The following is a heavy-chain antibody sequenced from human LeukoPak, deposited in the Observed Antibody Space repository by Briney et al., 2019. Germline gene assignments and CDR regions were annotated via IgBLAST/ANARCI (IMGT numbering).Heavy chain of an antibody. J-gene: IGHJ4*02. CDR2: ISGSGGSP. D-gene: IGHD3-22*01. Sequence: GGSLRLSCAASGFTFSSYAMSWVRQAPGKGLEWVSAISGSGGSPYYADSVKGRFTISRDNSKNTLYLQMNSLRAEDTAVYYCAKGENYYDSSGHEYWGQGTLVTVSS. V-gene: IGHV3-23*01. CDR3: AKGENYYDSSGHEY. CDR1: GFTFSSYA.